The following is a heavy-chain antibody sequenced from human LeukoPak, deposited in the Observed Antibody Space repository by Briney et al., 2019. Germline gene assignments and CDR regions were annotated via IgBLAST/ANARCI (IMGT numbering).Heavy chain of an antibody. Sequence: ASVKVSCKASGYTFTSYGISWVRQAPGQGLEWMGWISAYNGNTNYAQKLQGRVTMTTDTSTSTAYMELRSLRSDDTAVYYCARDGAEYCGGECHDSDYWGQGTLVTASS. CDR3: ARDGAEYCGGECHDSDY. CDR2: ISAYNGNT. J-gene: IGHJ4*02. CDR1: GYTFTSYG. D-gene: IGHD2-21*01. V-gene: IGHV1-18*01.